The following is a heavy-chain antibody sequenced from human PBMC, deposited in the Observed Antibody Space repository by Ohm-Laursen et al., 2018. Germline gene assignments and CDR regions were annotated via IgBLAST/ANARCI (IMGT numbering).Heavy chain of an antibody. Sequence: SLRLSCAAAGFTFSSYAMSWVRQAPGKGLEWVSAISGSGGSTHYADSVKGRFTISRDNSKNTLYLQMNSLRAEDSAIYYCAKDSRAYTYGTGDTGGQGTLVTVFS. V-gene: IGHV3-23*01. CDR2: ISGSGGST. CDR1: GFTFSSYA. CDR3: AKDSRAYTYGTGDT. D-gene: IGHD5-18*01. J-gene: IGHJ4*02.